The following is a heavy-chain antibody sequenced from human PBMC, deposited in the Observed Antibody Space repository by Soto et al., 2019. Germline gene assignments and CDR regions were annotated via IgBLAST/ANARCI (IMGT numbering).Heavy chain of an antibody. CDR1: GFTFSSYA. D-gene: IGHD3-10*01. Sequence: GGSLRLSCAASGFTFSSYAMSWVRQAPGKGLEWVSGISGSGGSTYYADSVKGRFIISRDNSKNMLYLQMSSLRVEDTAAYYCAKIWFGEFDAFDIWGQGTMVTVSS. J-gene: IGHJ3*02. CDR2: ISGSGGST. CDR3: AKIWFGEFDAFDI. V-gene: IGHV3-23*01.